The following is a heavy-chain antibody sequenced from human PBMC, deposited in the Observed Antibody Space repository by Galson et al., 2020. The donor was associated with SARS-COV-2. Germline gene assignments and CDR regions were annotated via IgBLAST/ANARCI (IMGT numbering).Heavy chain of an antibody. V-gene: IGHV4-39*07. CDR2: IYYDGSA. J-gene: IGHJ4*02. CDR3: ARGEGDSSSWYVFGH. D-gene: IGHD6-13*01. Sequence: QPPGKGLEWIGSIYYDGSAFYNPSLKNRVTISLDTSKNQFSLKLTSVTAADTAVHYCARGEGDSSSWYVFGHWGQGILVTVSS.